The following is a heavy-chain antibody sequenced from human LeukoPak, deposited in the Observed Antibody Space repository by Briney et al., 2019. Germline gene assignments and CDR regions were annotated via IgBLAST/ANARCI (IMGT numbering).Heavy chain of an antibody. V-gene: IGHV4-34*01. J-gene: IGHJ6*02. Sequence: SETLSLTCAVYGGSFSGYYWSWIRQPPGKGLEWIGEINHSGSTNYNLSLKSRVTISVDTSKNQFSLKLSSVTAADTAVYYCARPMVWGVRRPPTNMDVWGQGTTVTVSS. CDR3: ARPMVWGVRRPPTNMDV. CDR2: INHSGST. D-gene: IGHD3-10*01. CDR1: GGSFSGYY.